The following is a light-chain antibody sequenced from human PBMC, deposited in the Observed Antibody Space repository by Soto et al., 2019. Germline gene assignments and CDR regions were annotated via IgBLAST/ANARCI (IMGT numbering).Light chain of an antibody. CDR2: AAD. CDR3: LRLNGPPLT. Sequence: DIQLTQSPSFLSASVGDRVTITCRASQGISISLGWYQQRPGKAPDLLIYAADSLESGVPSRYSDSGPGTECTHTTNGLQREHFPTYYCLRLNGPPLTFQGGTKVDIK. V-gene: IGKV1-9*01. J-gene: IGKJ4*02. CDR1: QGISIS.